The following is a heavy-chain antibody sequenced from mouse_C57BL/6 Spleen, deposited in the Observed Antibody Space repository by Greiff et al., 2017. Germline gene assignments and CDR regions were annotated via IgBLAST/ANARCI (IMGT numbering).Heavy chain of an antibody. CDR1: GYAFGSSW. Sequence: VKLMESGPELVKPGASVKISCKASGYAFGSSWMNWVKQRPGKGLEWIGRIYPGDGDTNYNGKFKGKATLTVDKSSSTAYMQLSSRTSEDSAVYYCARGHYYGSSYGWYFDVWGTGTTVTVSS. V-gene: IGHV1-82*01. CDR3: ARGHYYGSSYGWYFDV. CDR2: IYPGDGDT. D-gene: IGHD1-1*01. J-gene: IGHJ1*03.